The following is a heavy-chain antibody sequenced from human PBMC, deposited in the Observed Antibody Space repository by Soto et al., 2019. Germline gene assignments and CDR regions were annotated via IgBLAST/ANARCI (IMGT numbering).Heavy chain of an antibody. CDR2: IYHSGST. V-gene: IGHV4-30-2*01. CDR1: GGSISSGGYS. Sequence: SETLSLTCAVPGGSISSGGYSWSWIRQPPGKGLEWIGYIYHSGSTYYNPSLKSRVTISVDRSKNQFSLKLNSVTAADTAVYYCARGDYSNLYFDYWGQGTLVTVSS. D-gene: IGHD4-4*01. CDR3: ARGDYSNLYFDY. J-gene: IGHJ4*02.